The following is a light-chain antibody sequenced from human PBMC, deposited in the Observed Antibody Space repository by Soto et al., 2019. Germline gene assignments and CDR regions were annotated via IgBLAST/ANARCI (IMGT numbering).Light chain of an antibody. Sequence: DIQMTQSPSSLSASVGDRVTITFRASQGISNFLAWYQQKPGKVPKLLISAASTLQSGVPSRFSGSGSGTDFTLTITSLQPEDVATYYWQKYSSVITFGQGTRLEIK. CDR3: QKYSSVIT. J-gene: IGKJ5*01. V-gene: IGKV1-27*01. CDR1: QGISNF. CDR2: AAS.